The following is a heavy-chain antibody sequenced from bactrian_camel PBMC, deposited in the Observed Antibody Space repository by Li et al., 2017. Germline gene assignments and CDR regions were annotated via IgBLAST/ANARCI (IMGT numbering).Heavy chain of an antibody. CDR3: AARGPYCYTKLSVADFTY. D-gene: IGHD2*01. CDR1: TYTYSIYS. V-gene: IGHV3S31*01. CDR2: IYLTSGGT. Sequence: DVQLVESGGGSVQAGGSLRLSCEASTYTYSIYSMAWFRQAPGKEREAIATIYLTSGGTYYADSVKGRLTISRDNNKNTLYLQMNSLKPEDTAMYYCAARGPYCYTKLSVADFTYWGQGTQVTVS. J-gene: IGHJ6*01.